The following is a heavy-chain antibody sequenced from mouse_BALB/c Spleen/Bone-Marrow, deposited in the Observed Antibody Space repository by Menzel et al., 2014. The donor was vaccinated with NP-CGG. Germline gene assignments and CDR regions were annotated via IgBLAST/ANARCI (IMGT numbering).Heavy chain of an antibody. CDR2: IRNKAKGYTS. D-gene: IGHD2-4*01. CDR1: GFTFTDYY. V-gene: IGHV7-3*02. CDR3: ARDINYDIYWYFDV. J-gene: IGHJ1*01. Sequence: EVQLVESGGGLVQPGGSLRLSCATSGFTFTDYYMSWVRQPPGKALEWLGFIRNKAKGYTSENSASVKGRFTISRDNSQSILYLQMNTLRAEDSATYYCARDINYDIYWYFDVWGAGTTVTVSS.